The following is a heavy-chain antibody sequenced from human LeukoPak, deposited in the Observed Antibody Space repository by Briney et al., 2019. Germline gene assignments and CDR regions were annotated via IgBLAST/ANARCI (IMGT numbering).Heavy chain of an antibody. Sequence: PGGSLRLSCAAAGFTFRIFGMAWVRQAPGKGLEWVAHTGLYGDGEYAESVRGRFTISRDNAKSSVYLEMNSLRAEDTALYYCARWNYAYDRWGQGTLVTVSS. D-gene: IGHD1-7*01. CDR3: ARWNYAYDR. CDR2: TGLYGDGE. CDR1: GFTFRIFG. V-gene: IGHV3-7*01. J-gene: IGHJ5*02.